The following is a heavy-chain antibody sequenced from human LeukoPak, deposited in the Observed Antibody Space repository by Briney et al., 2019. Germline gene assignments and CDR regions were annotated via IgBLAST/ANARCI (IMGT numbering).Heavy chain of an antibody. J-gene: IGHJ4*02. CDR2: ISSSSSYI. Sequence: PGGSLRLSCAASGFTFSSYSMNWLRQAPGKGLEWVSSISSSSSYIYYADSVKGRFTISRDNAKNSLYPQMNSLRAEDTAVYYCARPAREEYYYDSSGYSAADYWGQGTLVTVSS. CDR1: GFTFSSYS. CDR3: ARPAREEYYYDSSGYSAADY. V-gene: IGHV3-21*01. D-gene: IGHD3-22*01.